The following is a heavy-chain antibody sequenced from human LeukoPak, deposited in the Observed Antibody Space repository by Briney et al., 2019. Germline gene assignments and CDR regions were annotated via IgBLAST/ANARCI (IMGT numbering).Heavy chain of an antibody. CDR3: GRESLLVEGPAYFDY. Sequence: PSQTLSLTCTVSGGSISSGDYYWSWIRQPPGKGLEWIGYIYYSGSTYYNPSLKSRVTISVDTSKNQFSLKLSSVTAADTAVYYCGRESLLVEGPAYFDYWGQGTLVTVSS. CDR2: IYYSGST. V-gene: IGHV4-30-4*01. D-gene: IGHD5-24*01. J-gene: IGHJ4*02. CDR1: GGSISSGDYY.